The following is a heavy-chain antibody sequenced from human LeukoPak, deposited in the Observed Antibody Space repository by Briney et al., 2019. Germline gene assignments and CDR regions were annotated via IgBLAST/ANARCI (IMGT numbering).Heavy chain of an antibody. CDR2: IRGDGDST. Sequence: GGSLRLSCATSGFTLRTSPMNWVRQVPGRGLEWVSTIRGDGDSTYYVNSVKGRFTMSRDNAKNTLHLQMSSLRAEDTGIYYCAKDWDYWGQGTQVTVSS. CDR1: GFTLRTSP. J-gene: IGHJ4*02. V-gene: IGHV3-23*01. CDR3: AKDWDY.